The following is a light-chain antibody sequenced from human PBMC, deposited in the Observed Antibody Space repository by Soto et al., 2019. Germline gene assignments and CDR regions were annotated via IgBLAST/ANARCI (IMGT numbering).Light chain of an antibody. CDR3: QHYRTS. Sequence: EIVLTQSPGTLSLSPGERATLSCRASLSVSSSYLAWYQQKPGQPPRLLIYGASSRATGIPDRFSGSGSGTDFTLTITRLEPEDFAVYYCQHYRTSFGGGTKVEIK. CDR1: LSVSSSY. V-gene: IGKV3-20*01. CDR2: GAS. J-gene: IGKJ4*01.